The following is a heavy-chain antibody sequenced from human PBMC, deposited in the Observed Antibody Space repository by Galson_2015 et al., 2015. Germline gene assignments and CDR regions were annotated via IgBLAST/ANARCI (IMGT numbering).Heavy chain of an antibody. V-gene: IGHV3-7*01. CDR2: LKHDGREK. CDR1: GFSFSNYC. D-gene: IGHD6-19*01. J-gene: IGHJ4*02. CDR3: VAGSGWLPDY. Sequence: SLRLSCAASGFSFSNYCLNWVRQAPGEGLEWVATLKHDGREKYYVDSVKGRFTISRDNAANLMYLQMNGLRAGDAAVYYCVAGSGWLPDYWGPGARVIVSS.